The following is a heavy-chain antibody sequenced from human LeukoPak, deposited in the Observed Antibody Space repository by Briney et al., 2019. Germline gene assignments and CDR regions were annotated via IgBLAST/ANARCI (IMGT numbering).Heavy chain of an antibody. D-gene: IGHD2-2*01. CDR2: FDPEDGET. V-gene: IGHV1-24*01. CDR1: GYTFTGYY. Sequence: ASVKVSCKASGYTFTGYYMHWVRQAPGKGLEWMGGFDPEDGETIYAQKFQGRVTMTEDTSTDTAYMELSSLRSEDTAVYYCATVVVGLVPAYGNFDYWGQGTLVTVSS. J-gene: IGHJ4*02. CDR3: ATVVVGLVPAYGNFDY.